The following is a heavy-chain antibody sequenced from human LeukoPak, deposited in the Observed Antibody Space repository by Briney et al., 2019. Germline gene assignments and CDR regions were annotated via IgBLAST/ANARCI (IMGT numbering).Heavy chain of an antibody. CDR3: ATGRAIAVAGWFDP. CDR1: VYTLTELS. J-gene: IGHJ5*02. CDR2: FDPEDGET. D-gene: IGHD6-19*01. V-gene: IGHV1-24*01. Sequence: ASVKVSCKVSVYTLTELSMHWVRQAHGKGLEWMGGFDPEDGETIYAQKFQGRVTMTEDTSTDTAYMELSSLRSEDTAVYYCATGRAIAVAGWFDPWGQGTLVTVSS.